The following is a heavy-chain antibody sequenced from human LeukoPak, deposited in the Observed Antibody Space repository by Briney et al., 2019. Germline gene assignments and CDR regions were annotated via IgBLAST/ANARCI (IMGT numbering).Heavy chain of an antibody. V-gene: IGHV3-23*01. J-gene: IGHJ4*02. CDR2: ISGSGGST. Sequence: PGGSLRLSCAAPGFTFSIFAMNWVRQAPGKGLEWVSAISGSGGSTYYADSVKGRFTISRDNSKNTLYLQMNSLRAEDTAVYYCAKDYGSGSYEAYWGQGTLVTVSS. D-gene: IGHD3-10*01. CDR3: AKDYGSGSYEAY. CDR1: GFTFSIFA.